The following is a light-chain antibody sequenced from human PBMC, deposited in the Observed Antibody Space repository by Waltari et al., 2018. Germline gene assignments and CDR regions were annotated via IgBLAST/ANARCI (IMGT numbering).Light chain of an antibody. J-gene: IGKJ2*01. V-gene: IGKV3D-15*01. CDR1: ENVGTH. CDR3: QQSRRWPQRT. CDR2: FAN. Sequence: EIVMTQSPVTVSVSPGEAISLSCTASENVGTHIAWSRHKPGQPPRLRIYFANSRATGVPARISGSGSGTDFTLSISSLESEDFAFYYCQQSRRWPQRTFGQGTKVEI.